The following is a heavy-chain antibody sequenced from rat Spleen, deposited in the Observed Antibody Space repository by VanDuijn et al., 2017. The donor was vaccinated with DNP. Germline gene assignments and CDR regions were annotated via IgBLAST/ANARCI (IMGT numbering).Heavy chain of an antibody. Sequence: EVKLVESGGGLVQPGSSLKLSCVASGFNFNDYWMYWIRQAPGKGLQWLSSINTDGGTTFYPDSVKGRFTISRDNAKNTLYLQMDSLRSEDTATYYCARQDPFDYWGQGVMVTVSS. CDR2: INTDGGTT. J-gene: IGHJ2*01. CDR1: GFNFNDYW. CDR3: ARQDPFDY. V-gene: IGHV5-58*01.